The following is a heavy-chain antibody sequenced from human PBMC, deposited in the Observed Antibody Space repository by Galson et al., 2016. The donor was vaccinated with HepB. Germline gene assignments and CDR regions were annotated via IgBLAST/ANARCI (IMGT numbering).Heavy chain of an antibody. J-gene: IGHJ4*02. D-gene: IGHD2-15*01. Sequence: SLRLSCAASGFTFSTYAMNWVRQAPGKGLEWAAVISSDGSTIYYADSVKGRFTLSRDNSKNTLYVQMNSLRVDDTAVYHCARLKWGAFDYWGQGTLVTVSS. CDR1: GFTFSTYA. V-gene: IGHV3-30*03. CDR3: ARLKWGAFDY. CDR2: ISSDGSTI.